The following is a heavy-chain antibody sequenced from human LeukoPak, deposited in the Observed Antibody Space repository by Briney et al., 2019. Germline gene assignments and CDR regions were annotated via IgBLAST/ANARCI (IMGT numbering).Heavy chain of an antibody. CDR2: IYTSGST. V-gene: IGHV4-61*02. CDR1: GGSISSGSYY. J-gene: IGHJ4*02. CDR3: ARGIPRIAARPTYYFDY. Sequence: SETLSLTCTVSGGSISSGSYYWSWIRQPAGKGLEWIGRIYTSGSTNYNPSLKSRVTMSVDTSKNQFSLKLSSVTAADTAVYYCARGIPRIAARPTYYFDYWGQGTLVTVSS. D-gene: IGHD6-6*01.